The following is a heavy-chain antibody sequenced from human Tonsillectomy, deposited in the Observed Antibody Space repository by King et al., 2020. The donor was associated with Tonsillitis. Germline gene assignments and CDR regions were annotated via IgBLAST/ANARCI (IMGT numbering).Heavy chain of an antibody. CDR3: ALDRWDVSGSA. Sequence: DVQLVESGGGLVQSGGSLRLSCAASGFTFNIYAMAWVRQAPGKGLEWVSRIENSGDTTYYADSVKGRFTISRDNSRKSLYLQVNSLRADDTAIYYCALDRWDVSGSAWGQGTLVTVSS. V-gene: IGHV3-23*04. J-gene: IGHJ5*02. CDR1: GFTFNIYA. D-gene: IGHD3-10*01. CDR2: IENSGDTT.